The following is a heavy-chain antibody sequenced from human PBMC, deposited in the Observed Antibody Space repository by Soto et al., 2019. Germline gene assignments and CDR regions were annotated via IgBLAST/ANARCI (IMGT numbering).Heavy chain of an antibody. V-gene: IGHV4-34*01. D-gene: IGHD6-13*01. J-gene: IGHJ4*02. CDR2: INHSGST. CDR1: GGSFSGYY. CDR3: ERHLYIAAAGPGWDY. Sequence: PSETLSLTCAVSGGSFSGYYWTWIRQPPGKGLEWIGEINHSGSTNYNPSLKSRVTISIDTSKNQFSLNVSSVTAADTAVYYCERHLYIAAAGPGWDYWGQGTLVTVSS.